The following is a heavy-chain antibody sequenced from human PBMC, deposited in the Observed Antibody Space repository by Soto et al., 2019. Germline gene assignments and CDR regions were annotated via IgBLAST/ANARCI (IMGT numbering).Heavy chain of an antibody. Sequence: GGSLRLSCAASGFTFSSYAMHWVRQAPGKGLEWVAVISYDGSNKYYADSVKGRFTISRDNSKNTLYLQMNSLRAEDTAVYYCARVDMIVVDYAFDIWGQGTMVTVSS. D-gene: IGHD3-22*01. V-gene: IGHV3-30-3*01. J-gene: IGHJ3*02. CDR1: GFTFSSYA. CDR2: ISYDGSNK. CDR3: ARVDMIVVDYAFDI.